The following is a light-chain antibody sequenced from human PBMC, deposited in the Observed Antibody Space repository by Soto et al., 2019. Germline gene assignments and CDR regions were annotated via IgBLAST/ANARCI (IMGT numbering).Light chain of an antibody. Sequence: QSALTQPASVSGSPGQSITISCTGTSSDVGSYALVSWFQQHPGKAPKVIIYEGSKRPSGVSNRFPGSNSGNTASLTICGLQAEDESDYYCCSYAGSSAVVFGGGTKLTVL. CDR3: CSYAGSSAVV. CDR1: SSDVGSYAL. CDR2: EGS. J-gene: IGLJ2*01. V-gene: IGLV2-23*01.